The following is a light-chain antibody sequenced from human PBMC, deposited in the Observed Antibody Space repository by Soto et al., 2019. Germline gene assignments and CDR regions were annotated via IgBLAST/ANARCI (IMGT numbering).Light chain of an antibody. V-gene: IGKV1-5*02. CDR3: QQYNTYS. CDR2: HAS. CDR1: QSISNW. Sequence: DIQMTQSPSTLSVSVGDRVTIICRASQSISNWLACYQQKPGTAPKLLISHASTLESGVPSRFSGSGSGTEFSLTISSLQPDDFATYYCQQYNTYSFGQGTKV. J-gene: IGKJ1*01.